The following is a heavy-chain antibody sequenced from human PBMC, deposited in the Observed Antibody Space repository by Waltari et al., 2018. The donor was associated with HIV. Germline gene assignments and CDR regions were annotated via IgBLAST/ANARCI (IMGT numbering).Heavy chain of an antibody. D-gene: IGHD1-1*01. J-gene: IGHJ6*02. CDR1: GNTFSRLS. CDR2: IYPSDSET. V-gene: IGHV5-51*03. CDR3: GRDENNRPHSYGMDV. Sequence: EVQLVQSGAEVKKQGESLRISCQGSGNTFSRLSIGWLRRMPGNGLECMGLIYPSDSETTYSPSFEGQVTISADKSISTAYLQWSSLQASDTAMYYCGRDENNRPHSYGMDVWGQGTTVTVSS.